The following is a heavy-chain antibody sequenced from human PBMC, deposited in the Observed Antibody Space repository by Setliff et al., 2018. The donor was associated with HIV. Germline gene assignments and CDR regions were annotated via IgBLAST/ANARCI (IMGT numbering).Heavy chain of an antibody. V-gene: IGHV4-34*01. J-gene: IGHJ4*02. CDR2: INHGGST. Sequence: SETLSLTCAVYGGSFSGYYWSWIRQPPGKGLEWIGEINHGGSTNYNPSLKSRVTISVGTSKNQFSLKLSSVTAADTAVYYCAREPYYWGQGTLVTVSS. CDR1: GGSFSGYY. CDR3: AREPYY.